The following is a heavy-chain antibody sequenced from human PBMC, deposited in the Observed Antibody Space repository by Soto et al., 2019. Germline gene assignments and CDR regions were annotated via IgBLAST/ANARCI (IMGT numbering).Heavy chain of an antibody. Sequence: QVQLVQSGAEVKKPGSSVKVSCKASGGTFSSYAISWVRQAPGQGLEWMGGIIPIFGTANYAQKFQGRVTMTEDTSTDTAYMELSSLRSEDTAVYYCATEASYGVLLEDAFDIWGQGTMVTVSS. CDR1: GGTFSSYA. D-gene: IGHD3-10*01. CDR2: IIPIFGTA. V-gene: IGHV1-69*06. CDR3: ATEASYGVLLEDAFDI. J-gene: IGHJ3*02.